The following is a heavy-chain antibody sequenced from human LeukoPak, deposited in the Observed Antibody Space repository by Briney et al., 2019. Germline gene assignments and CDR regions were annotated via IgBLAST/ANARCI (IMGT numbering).Heavy chain of an antibody. CDR3: ASYDILTPFDY. CDR2: IYTSGST. J-gene: IGHJ4*02. V-gene: IGHV4-4*07. D-gene: IGHD3-9*01. CDR1: GGSISSYY. Sequence: SETLSLTCTVSGGSISSYYWSWIRQPAGKGLEWIGRIYTSGSTNYNPSLKGRVTMSVDTSKNQFSLKLSSVTAADTAVYYCASYDILTPFDYWGQGTLVTVSS.